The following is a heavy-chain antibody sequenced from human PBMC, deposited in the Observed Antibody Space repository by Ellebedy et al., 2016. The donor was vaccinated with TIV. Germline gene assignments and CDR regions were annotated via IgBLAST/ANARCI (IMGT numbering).Heavy chain of an antibody. Sequence: GESLKISCAASGFTFSNYAMNWVRQAPGKGLEWVSGISGRGDTTYYADSVKGRFTISRDNSRNTLYLQMNSLRAEDTAVYYCSSSRYHYYLGSTIFAYWGQGILVTVSS. CDR2: ISGRGDTT. D-gene: IGHD3/OR15-3a*01. CDR1: GFTFSNYA. CDR3: SSSRYHYYLGSTIFAY. V-gene: IGHV3-23*01. J-gene: IGHJ4*02.